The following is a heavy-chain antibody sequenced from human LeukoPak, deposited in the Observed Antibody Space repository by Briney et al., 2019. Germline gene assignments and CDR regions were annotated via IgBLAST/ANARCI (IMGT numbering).Heavy chain of an antibody. CDR2: ISDSSTTI. J-gene: IGHJ4*02. V-gene: IGHV3-48*01. D-gene: IGHD6-19*01. CDR3: AREHTPYGSGCTAAY. Sequence: GGSLRLYCAASGFTFSSYGMNWVRQAPGKGLDWVSFISDSSTTIYYADSVKGRFTISRDNAKNSLYLQMNSLRAEDMAVYYCAREHTPYGSGCTAAYWGQGTLVTVSS. CDR1: GFTFSSYG.